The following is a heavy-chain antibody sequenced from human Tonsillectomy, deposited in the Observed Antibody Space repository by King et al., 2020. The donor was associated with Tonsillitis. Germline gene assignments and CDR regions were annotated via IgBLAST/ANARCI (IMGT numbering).Heavy chain of an antibody. CDR2: INPNNGVP. D-gene: IGHD3-22*01. J-gene: IGHJ4*02. Sequence: VQLVESGAEVKKPGASVKVSCKASGYTFSGYYMHWVRQAPGQGLEWVGCINPNNGVPTYAQTFQGRVTMTRDTSISTAYMELSSLRSDDTAIYFCARGYDSRGYYSTAAGYWGPGSLVTVSS. CDR3: ARGYDSRGYYSTAAGY. CDR1: GYTFSGYY. V-gene: IGHV1-2*02.